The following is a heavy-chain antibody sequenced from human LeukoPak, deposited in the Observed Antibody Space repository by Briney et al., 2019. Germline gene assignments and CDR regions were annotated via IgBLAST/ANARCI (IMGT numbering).Heavy chain of an antibody. D-gene: IGHD3-22*01. CDR1: GYTLTELS. V-gene: IGHV1-24*01. CDR2: FDPVDGET. J-gene: IGHJ4*02. CDR3: ATVPDYYDSSGYYYFDY. Sequence: VASVKVSCKVSGYTLTELSMHWVRQAPGKGLEWMGSFDPVDGETIYAQKFQGRVTMTEDTSTDTAYMELSSLRSEDTAVYYCATVPDYYDSSGYYYFDYWGQGTLVTVSS.